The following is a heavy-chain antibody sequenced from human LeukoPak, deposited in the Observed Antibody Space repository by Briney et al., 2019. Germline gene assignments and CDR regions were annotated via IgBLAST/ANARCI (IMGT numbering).Heavy chain of an antibody. J-gene: IGHJ6*02. D-gene: IGHD4-17*01. CDR3: ARVTTVTAYYYYGMDV. Sequence: SETLSLTCTVSGGSISSYYWSWIRQPQGKGLEWIGYIYYSGSTNYNPSLKSRVTISVDTSKNQFSLKLSSVTAADTAVYYCARVTTVTAYYYYGMDVWGQGTTVTVSS. CDR2: IYYSGST. CDR1: GGSISSYY. V-gene: IGHV4-59*01.